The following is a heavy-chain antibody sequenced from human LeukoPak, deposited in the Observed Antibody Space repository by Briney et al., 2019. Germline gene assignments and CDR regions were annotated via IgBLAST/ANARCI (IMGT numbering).Heavy chain of an antibody. CDR2: ISASRRYI. Sequence: RGSLRLSCEASGFIFSNYDMRWVRQAPGKGLEWVSYISASRRYINYADSVKGRFTISRDNAKNSLYLQMNSLRAEDTAVYYCARSNSNRPFDYWGQGTLVTVSS. D-gene: IGHD4-11*01. J-gene: IGHJ4*02. CDR3: ARSNSNRPFDY. CDR1: GFIFSNYD. V-gene: IGHV3-21*01.